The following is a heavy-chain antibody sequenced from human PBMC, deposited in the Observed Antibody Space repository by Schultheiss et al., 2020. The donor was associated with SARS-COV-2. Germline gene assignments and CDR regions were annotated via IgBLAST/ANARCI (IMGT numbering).Heavy chain of an antibody. J-gene: IGHJ4*02. V-gene: IGHV4-61*01. CDR2: VSDSGRT. CDR3: ARALTWNYVDY. Sequence: GSLRLSCTVSGGSVNSGISYWTWIRQPPGKGLEWIGYVSDSGRTTYSASLKSRVTISFDTSQNQFSLKLNSVTAADTAVYYCARALTWNYVDYWGQGTLVTVSS. D-gene: IGHD1-1*01. CDR1: GGSVNSGISY.